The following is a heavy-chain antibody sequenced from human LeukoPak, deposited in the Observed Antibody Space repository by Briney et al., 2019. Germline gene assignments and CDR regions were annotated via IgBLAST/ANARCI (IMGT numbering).Heavy chain of an antibody. J-gene: IGHJ3*02. Sequence: QSGGSLRLSCAASGFTFSSYGMHWVRQAPGKGLEWVALTRFDERNKYYADSVKGRFTISRDNFKNTLYLQMNSLRSEDTAVYYCAKFPYYYDTSGYSHGDAFGIWGQGTMVTVSS. CDR2: TRFDERNK. D-gene: IGHD3-22*01. V-gene: IGHV3-30*02. CDR1: GFTFSSYG. CDR3: AKFPYYYDTSGYSHGDAFGI.